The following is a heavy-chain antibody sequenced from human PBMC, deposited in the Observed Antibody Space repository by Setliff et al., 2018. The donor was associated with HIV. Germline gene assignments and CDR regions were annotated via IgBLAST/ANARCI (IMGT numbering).Heavy chain of an antibody. CDR1: GFTFSTSE. V-gene: IGHV3-48*03. CDR3: AKANPYSSGWAGFDS. D-gene: IGHD6-19*01. J-gene: IGHJ4*02. Sequence: PGGSLRLSCAAAGFTFSTSEMNWVRQAPGKGLEWISYISSTGATIYYADSVRGRFTISRDNAKNSVYLQMNSLRADDTAVYYCAKANPYSSGWAGFDSWGQGTLVTVSS. CDR2: ISSTGATI.